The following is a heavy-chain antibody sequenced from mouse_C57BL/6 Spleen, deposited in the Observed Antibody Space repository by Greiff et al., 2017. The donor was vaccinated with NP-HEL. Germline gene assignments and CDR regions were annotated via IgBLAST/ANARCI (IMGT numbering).Heavy chain of an antibody. J-gene: IGHJ4*01. CDR2: ISDGGSYT. CDR3: ARERIYDGYKAMDY. CDR1: GFTFSSYA. V-gene: IGHV5-4*01. Sequence: EVQVVESGGGLVKPGGSLKLSCAASGFTFSSYAMSWVRQTPEKRLEWVATISDGGSYTYYPDNVKGRFTISRDNAKNNLYLQMSHLKSEDTAMYYCARERIYDGYKAMDYWGQGTSVTVSS. D-gene: IGHD2-3*01.